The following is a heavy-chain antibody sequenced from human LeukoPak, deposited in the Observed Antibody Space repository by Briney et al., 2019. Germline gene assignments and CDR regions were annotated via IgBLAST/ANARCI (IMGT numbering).Heavy chain of an antibody. CDR3: ARGIGAASSGYLVY. V-gene: IGHV1-2*02. Sequence: ASVKVSCKASGYTFSGYYIHWVRQALGQGLEWMGWINPNRGATHFAQNFQGRVTMTRDTSISTAYMELSSLRSDDTAVYYCARGIGAASSGYLVYWGQGTLVTVSS. J-gene: IGHJ4*02. CDR1: GYTFSGYY. CDR2: INPNRGAT. D-gene: IGHD3-22*01.